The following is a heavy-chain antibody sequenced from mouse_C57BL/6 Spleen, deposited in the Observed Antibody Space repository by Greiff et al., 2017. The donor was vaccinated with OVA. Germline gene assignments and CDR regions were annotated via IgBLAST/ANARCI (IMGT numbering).Heavy chain of an antibody. J-gene: IGHJ3*01. CDR3: AREGDYLFAY. D-gene: IGHD1-1*01. CDR2: ISDGGSYT. Sequence: EVKLMEPGGGLVKPGGSLKLSCAASGFTFSSYAMSWVRQTPEKRLEWVATISDGGSYTYYPDNVKGRFTISRDNAKNNLYLQMSNLKFEDTAMYYCAREGDYLFAYWGQGTLVTVSA. V-gene: IGHV5-4*01. CDR1: GFTFSSYA.